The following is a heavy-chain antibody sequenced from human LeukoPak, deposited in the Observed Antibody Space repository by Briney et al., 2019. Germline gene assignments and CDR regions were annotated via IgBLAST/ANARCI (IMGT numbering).Heavy chain of an antibody. V-gene: IGHV4-59*01. CDR1: GFTFDDYA. CDR3: ASGMFHAQFDY. D-gene: IGHD1-26*01. CDR2: IYYSGST. J-gene: IGHJ4*02. Sequence: LRLSCAASGFTFDDYAMHWVRQAPGKGLEWIGYIYYSGSTNYNPSLKSRVTISVDTSKNQFSLKLSSVTAADTAVYYCASGMFHAQFDYWGQGTLVTVSS.